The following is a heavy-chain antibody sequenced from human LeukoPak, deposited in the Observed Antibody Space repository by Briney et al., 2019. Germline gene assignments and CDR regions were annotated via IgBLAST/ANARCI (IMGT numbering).Heavy chain of an antibody. CDR3: ARDRRDYDILTGYYPDAFDI. V-gene: IGHV4-59*01. CDR2: IYYSGSN. CDR1: GGSISSYY. Sequence: PSETLSLTCTVSGGSISSYYWSWIRQPPGKGLEWIGYIYYSGSNNYNTSLKSRVTISVDTSKNQFSLKLSSVTAADTAVYYCARDRRDYDILTGYYPDAFDIWGQGTMVTVSS. D-gene: IGHD3-9*01. J-gene: IGHJ3*02.